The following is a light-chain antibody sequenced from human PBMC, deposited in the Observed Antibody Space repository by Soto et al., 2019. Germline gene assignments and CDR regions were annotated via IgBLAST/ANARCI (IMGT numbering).Light chain of an antibody. CDR3: QQYNNWRIT. CDR2: WAS. V-gene: IGKV4-1*01. CDR1: XXXXYSSNNKRY. Sequence: DIGVTRSPDSLAVVRVESAXXXXXXXXXXXYSSNNKRYLAWYQQKPGQPPKLLIYWASTRESGVPDRFSGSVSGTDFTLTISSLQSEDFAVYYCQQYNNWRITFGQGTRLEIK. J-gene: IGKJ5*01.